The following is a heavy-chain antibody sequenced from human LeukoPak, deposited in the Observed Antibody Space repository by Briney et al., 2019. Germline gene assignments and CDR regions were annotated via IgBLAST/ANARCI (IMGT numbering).Heavy chain of an antibody. J-gene: IGHJ4*02. CDR1: GFTFSSYG. CDR2: IWYDGSNE. CDR3: AKARLSVHAVRGPDSSGYYFDY. D-gene: IGHD3-22*01. V-gene: IGHV3-33*06. Sequence: GGSLRLSCAASGFTFSSYGMHWVRQAPGKGLEWVAVIWYDGSNEYYADSVKGRFTISRDNSKNTLYLQMNSLRAEDTAVYYCAKARLSVHAVRGPDSSGYYFDYWGQGTLVTVSS.